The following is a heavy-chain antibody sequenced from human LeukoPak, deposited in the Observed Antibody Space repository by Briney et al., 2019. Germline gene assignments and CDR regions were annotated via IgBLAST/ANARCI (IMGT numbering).Heavy chain of an antibody. CDR1: GGTFSSYA. Sequence: SVKVSCKASGGTFSSYAISWVRQAPGQGLEWMGGIIPIFGTAIYAQKFRGRVTMTEDTSTDTAYMELSSLRSEDTAVYYCVLRRYALDYWGQGTLVTVSS. D-gene: IGHD4-23*01. CDR3: VLRRYALDY. V-gene: IGHV1-69*06. CDR2: IIPIFGTA. J-gene: IGHJ4*02.